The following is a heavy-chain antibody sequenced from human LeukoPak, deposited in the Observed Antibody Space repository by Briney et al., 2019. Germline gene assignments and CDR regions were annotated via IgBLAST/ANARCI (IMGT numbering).Heavy chain of an antibody. D-gene: IGHD3-10*01. CDR1: GGSFSGYY. CDR2: INHSGST. V-gene: IGHV4-34*01. CDR3: ARRGVLLWFGPPKSFDY. J-gene: IGHJ4*02. Sequence: PSETLSLTCAVYGGSFSGYYWSWIRQPPGKGLEWIGEINHSGSTNYNPSLKSRVTISVDTSKNQFSLKLSSVTAADTAVYYCARRGVLLWFGPPKSFDYWGQGTLVTVSS.